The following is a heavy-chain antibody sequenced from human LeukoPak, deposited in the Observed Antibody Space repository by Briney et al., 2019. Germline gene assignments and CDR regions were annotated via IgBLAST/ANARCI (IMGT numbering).Heavy chain of an antibody. J-gene: IGHJ5*02. Sequence: QPGGSLRLSCAASGFTFSSYEMNWVRQAPGKGLEWVSYISSSGSTIYYADSVKGRFTIFRDNAKNSLYLQMNSLRAEDTAVYYCAREEYSSSSGFDPWGQGTLVTVSS. D-gene: IGHD6-6*01. CDR1: GFTFSSYE. V-gene: IGHV3-48*03. CDR2: ISSSGSTI. CDR3: AREEYSSSSGFDP.